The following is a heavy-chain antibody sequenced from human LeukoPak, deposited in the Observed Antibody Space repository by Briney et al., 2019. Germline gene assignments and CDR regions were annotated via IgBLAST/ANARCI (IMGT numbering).Heavy chain of an antibody. J-gene: IGHJ5*02. CDR2: LYNTGDT. CDR3: AREVVPATVPSGPWFDP. D-gene: IGHD2-2*01. V-gene: IGHV4-4*07. Sequence: SETLSLTCTVSGASISGFYWSWIRQPAGKGLEWIGRLYNTGDTNYNPSLESRVTMSLDTSKNQFSLQLRSVTAADTAVYFCAREVVPATVPSGPWFDPWGQGMLVTVSS. CDR1: GASISGFY.